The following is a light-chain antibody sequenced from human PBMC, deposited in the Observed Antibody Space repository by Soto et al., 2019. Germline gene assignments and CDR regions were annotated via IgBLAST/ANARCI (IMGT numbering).Light chain of an antibody. CDR3: SSYANSSTPYV. V-gene: IGLV2-14*01. CDR1: NSDVGGYDY. J-gene: IGLJ1*01. Sequence: QSVLTQPASVSGSPGQSITISCTGTNSDVGGYDYVSWYQQHPGKAPNLMIYEVYKRPSGVSTRFSGSKSGSTASLTISGLQAEDEADYYCSSYANSSTPYVFGIGTKLTVL. CDR2: EVY.